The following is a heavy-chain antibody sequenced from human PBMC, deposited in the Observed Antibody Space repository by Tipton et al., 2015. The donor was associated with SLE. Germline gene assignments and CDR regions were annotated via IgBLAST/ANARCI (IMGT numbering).Heavy chain of an antibody. CDR2: INHSGST. CDR1: GGSFSGYY. V-gene: IGHV4-34*01. CDR3: ARQQQLVQLDY. J-gene: IGHJ4*02. Sequence: TLSLTCAVYGGSFSGYYWSWIRQPPGKGLEWIGEINHSGSTNYNPSLKSRVTISVDTSKNQFSLKLSSVTAADTAVYYCARQQQLVQLDYWGQGTLVTVSS. D-gene: IGHD6-6*01.